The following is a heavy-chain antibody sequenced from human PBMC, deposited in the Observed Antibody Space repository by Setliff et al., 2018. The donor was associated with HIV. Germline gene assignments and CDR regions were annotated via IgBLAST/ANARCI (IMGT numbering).Heavy chain of an antibody. V-gene: IGHV4-39*01. J-gene: IGHJ5*02. Sequence: PSETLSLTCTVSGGSISSSSYYWGWIRQPPGKGLEWIGSIYYSGSTYYNPSLKSRITISVDRSKNLFSLKLISVTAADQGVYYCARVPVAGANWFDPWGLGTLVTV. CDR3: ARVPVAGANWFDP. D-gene: IGHD2-21*01. CDR2: IYYSGST. CDR1: GGSISSSSYY.